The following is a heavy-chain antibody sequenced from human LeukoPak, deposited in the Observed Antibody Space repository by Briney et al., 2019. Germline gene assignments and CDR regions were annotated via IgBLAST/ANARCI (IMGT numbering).Heavy chain of an antibody. CDR1: GGPLNSFY. V-gene: IGHV4-59*01. CDR2: SSYNGVT. D-gene: IGHD6-13*01. J-gene: IGHJ4*02. CDR3: ARGGQQLIDS. Sequence: SETLSLTCAVSGGPLNSFYWTWISHPPGKGLEYIGYSSYNGVTNYNPSLNGRVTISVGTSRTLFSLKLSPVTTADTAIYYCARGGQQLIDSWGQGTLVIVSS.